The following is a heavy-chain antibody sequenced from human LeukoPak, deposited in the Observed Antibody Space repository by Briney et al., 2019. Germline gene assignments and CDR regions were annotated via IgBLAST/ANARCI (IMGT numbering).Heavy chain of an antibody. D-gene: IGHD3-22*01. CDR3: AGLVGRYSSGLYYYYFDY. CDR1: GDSINSLDL. J-gene: IGHJ4*02. V-gene: IGHV4-4*02. CDR2: MYLSGTT. Sequence: ASGTLSLTCTVSGDSINSLDLWSWVRQPPGKGLEWIGEMYLSGTTHSNPSVKSRVTISIDKSKNQFFLNLSSVTAADTAVYYCAGLVGRYSSGLYYYYFDYWGQGTLVTVSS.